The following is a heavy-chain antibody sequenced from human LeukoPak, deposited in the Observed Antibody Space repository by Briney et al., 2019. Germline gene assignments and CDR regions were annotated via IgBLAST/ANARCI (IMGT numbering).Heavy chain of an antibody. CDR2: IDHSGST. D-gene: IGHD6-13*01. V-gene: IGHV4-34*01. Sequence: SETLSLTCAVYGGSFSGYYWTWIRQLPGKGLEWIGEIDHSGSTNYKPSLKSRVTISVDTSKNQFSLKLNSVTAADTAVYYCARGRSEGAAAAAHWGQGTLVTVSS. J-gene: IGHJ4*02. CDR3: ARGRSEGAAAAAH. CDR1: GGSFSGYY.